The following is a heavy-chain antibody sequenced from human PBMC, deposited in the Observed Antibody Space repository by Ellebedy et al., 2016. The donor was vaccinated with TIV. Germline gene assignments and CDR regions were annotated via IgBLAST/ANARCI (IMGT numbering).Heavy chain of an antibody. Sequence: GESLKISCAASGFIFNDYYMSWIRQAPGKGLEWVSYISNSGHTIYYADSVKGRFTISRDNAENSLYLQMNSLRPEDTAVYYCARDARFIDQQHNWFDPWGQGTLVTVSS. J-gene: IGHJ5*02. CDR2: ISNSGHTI. V-gene: IGHV3-11*01. CDR1: GFIFNDYY. CDR3: ARDARFIDQQHNWFDP. D-gene: IGHD6-13*01.